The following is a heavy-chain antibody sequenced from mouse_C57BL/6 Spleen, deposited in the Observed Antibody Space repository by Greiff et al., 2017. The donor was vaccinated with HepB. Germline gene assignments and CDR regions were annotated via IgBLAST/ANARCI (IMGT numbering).Heavy chain of an antibody. V-gene: IGHV1-74*01. Sequence: QVQLQQPGAELVKPGASVKVSCKASGYTFTSYWMHWVKQRPGQGLEWIGRIHPSDSDTNYNQKFKGKATLTVDQSSSTAYMQLSSLTSEDSAVYYCAIPHYGNYGVAYWGQGTLVTVSA. CDR2: IHPSDSDT. D-gene: IGHD2-1*01. CDR3: AIPHYGNYGVAY. J-gene: IGHJ3*01. CDR1: GYTFTSYW.